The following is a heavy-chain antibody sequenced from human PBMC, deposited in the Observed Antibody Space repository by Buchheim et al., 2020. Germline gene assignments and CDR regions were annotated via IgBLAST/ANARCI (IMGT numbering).Heavy chain of an antibody. CDR1: GFTFSSYA. Sequence: QVQLVESGGGVVQPGRSLRLSCAASGFTFSSYAMHWVRQAPGKGLEWVAVISYDGSNKYYADSVKGRFTISRDNSKNTLYLQMNSLRAEDTAVYYCARDRWRNSLIVVVPAAGGGMDVWGQGTT. V-gene: IGHV3-30-3*01. D-gene: IGHD2-2*01. J-gene: IGHJ6*02. CDR3: ARDRWRNSLIVVVPAAGGGMDV. CDR2: ISYDGSNK.